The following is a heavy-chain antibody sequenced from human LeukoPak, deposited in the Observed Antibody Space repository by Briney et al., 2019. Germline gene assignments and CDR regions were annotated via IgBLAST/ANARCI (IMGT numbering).Heavy chain of an antibody. CDR1: GFTFGDYA. D-gene: IGHD3-22*01. CDR3: TRDPEGDYYDSSGYYSDY. J-gene: IGHJ4*02. Sequence: GGSLRLSCTASGFTFGDYAMNWVRQAPGKGLEWVGFIRSRPYGGTTEYAASVKRRFTISRNDSYSIAYLQMNSLKPEDTAVYYCTRDPEGDYYDSSGYYSDYWGQGTLVTVSS. V-gene: IGHV3-49*04. CDR2: IRSRPYGGTT.